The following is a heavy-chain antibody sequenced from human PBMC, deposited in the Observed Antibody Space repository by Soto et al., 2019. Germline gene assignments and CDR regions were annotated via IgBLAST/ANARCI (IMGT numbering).Heavy chain of an antibody. CDR3: ARERYYDSSGSQGY. CDR1: GGSISSSNYY. J-gene: IGHJ4*02. Sequence: SETLSLTCTVSGGSISSSNYYWSWIRQPPGKGLEWIGYIYYSGSTYYNPSLKSRVTISVDTSKNQFSLKLSSVTAADTAVYYCARERYYDSSGSQGYWGQGTLVTVSS. CDR2: IYYSGST. V-gene: IGHV4-30-4*01. D-gene: IGHD3-22*01.